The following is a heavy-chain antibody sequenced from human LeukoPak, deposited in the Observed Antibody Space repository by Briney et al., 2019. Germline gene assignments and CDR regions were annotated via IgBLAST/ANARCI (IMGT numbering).Heavy chain of an antibody. CDR2: IYPGDSDT. J-gene: IGHJ4*02. V-gene: IGHV5-51*01. Sequence: GESLKISCKDSGHSFTSNWIAWVRQMPGKGLEWMGIIYPGDSDTRYSPSFQGQVTISADKSISTAYLQWSSLKASDTAMYYCARGATVTYELDYWGQGTLVTVSS. CDR3: ARGATVTYELDY. D-gene: IGHD4-17*01. CDR1: GHSFTSNW.